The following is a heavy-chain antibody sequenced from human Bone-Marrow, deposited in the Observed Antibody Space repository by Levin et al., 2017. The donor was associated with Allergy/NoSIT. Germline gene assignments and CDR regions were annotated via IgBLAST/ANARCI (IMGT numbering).Heavy chain of an antibody. J-gene: IGHJ3*01. CDR2: INQYGST. CDR1: GGSFGGYY. V-gene: IGHV4-34*01. CDR3: ARGYSGRIAFDV. D-gene: IGHD6-19*01. Sequence: SQTLSLTCAVYGGSFGGYYWSWIRQSPAKGLEWIGEINQYGSTNYNPSLKGRVTISLDKSKGQFSLTLASVTAADRAIYYCARGYSGRIAFDVWGQGTTVTVSS.